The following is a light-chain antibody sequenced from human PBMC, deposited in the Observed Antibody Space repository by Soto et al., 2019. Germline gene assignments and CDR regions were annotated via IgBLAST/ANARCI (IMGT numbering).Light chain of an antibody. CDR2: GAS. J-gene: IGKJ2*01. CDR1: QSVSSTF. CDR3: QQYGSSPLMYT. Sequence: ENVLTQSPGTLSLSPGERATLSCRASQSVSSTFLAWYQHKPGQAPRLLIYGASSRATGIPDRFSGSGSGTDFTLTISRLEPEDFAVYYCQQYGSSPLMYTFGQATKLEIK. V-gene: IGKV3-20*01.